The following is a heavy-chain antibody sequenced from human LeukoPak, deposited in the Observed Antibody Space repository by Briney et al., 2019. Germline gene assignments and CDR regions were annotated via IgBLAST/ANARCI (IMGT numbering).Heavy chain of an antibody. CDR1: GFTFSDYY. CDR3: AEVPFGGPRLMWFDP. CDR2: ISRSDNSI. D-gene: IGHD3-16*01. V-gene: IGHV3-11*01. Sequence: GGSLRLSCAVSGFTFSDYYMSWMRQAPGKGLECISYISRSDNSIYYADSVKGRFTISRDNAKKSLYLQMNSLRAEDTAVYYCAEVPFGGPRLMWFDPRGQGTLVTVSS. J-gene: IGHJ5*02.